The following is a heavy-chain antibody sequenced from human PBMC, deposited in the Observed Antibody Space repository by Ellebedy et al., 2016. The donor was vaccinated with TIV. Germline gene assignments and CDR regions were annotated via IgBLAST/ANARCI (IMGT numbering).Heavy chain of an antibody. J-gene: IGHJ4*02. Sequence: AASVKVSCKASGYTFRSYGITWVRQAPGQGLEWIGIINPNGASTNYAQKFQGRVTVTRDTSTSTVYMDLSSLRSEDTAKYYCARGRVAVTGTVGDYWGQGTLVTVSS. CDR1: GYTFRSYG. D-gene: IGHD1-1*01. V-gene: IGHV1-46*01. CDR2: INPNGAST. CDR3: ARGRVAVTGTVGDY.